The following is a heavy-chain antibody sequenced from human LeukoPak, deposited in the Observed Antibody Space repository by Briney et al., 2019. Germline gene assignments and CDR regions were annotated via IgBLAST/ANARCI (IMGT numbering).Heavy chain of an antibody. V-gene: IGHV4-59*01. Sequence: SETLSLTCTVSGGSISSYYWSWIRQPPGKGLEWIGYIYYSGSTNYNPSLKSRVTISVDTSKNQFSLKLSSVTAADTAVYYCASTNEEQLVPYFDYWGQGTLVTVSS. CDR2: IYYSGST. J-gene: IGHJ4*02. CDR3: ASTNEEQLVPYFDY. CDR1: GGSISSYY. D-gene: IGHD6-13*01.